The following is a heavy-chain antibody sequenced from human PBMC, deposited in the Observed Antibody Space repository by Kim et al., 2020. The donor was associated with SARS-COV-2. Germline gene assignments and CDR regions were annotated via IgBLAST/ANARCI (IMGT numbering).Heavy chain of an antibody. CDR2: SRYI. CDR3: ARDRSAAY. Sequence: SRYIYYADSVKGRFTISRDNAKNSLYLQMNSLRAEDTAVYYCARDRSAAYWGQGTLVTVSS. V-gene: IGHV3-21*01. D-gene: IGHD6-13*01. J-gene: IGHJ4*02.